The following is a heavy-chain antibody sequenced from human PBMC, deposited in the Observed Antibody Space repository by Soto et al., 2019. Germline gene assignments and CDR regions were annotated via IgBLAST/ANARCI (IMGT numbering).Heavy chain of an antibody. CDR1: GFTFSSYA. CDR2: ISYDGSNK. CDR3: AKAGRITIIESVDY. V-gene: IGHV3-30-3*01. J-gene: IGHJ4*02. Sequence: GGSLRLSCAASGFTFSSYAMHWVRQAPGKGLEWVAVISYDGSNKYYADSVKGRFTISRDNSKNTLYLQMNSLRAEDTAVYYCAKAGRITIIESVDYWGQGTLVTVSS. D-gene: IGHD3-22*01.